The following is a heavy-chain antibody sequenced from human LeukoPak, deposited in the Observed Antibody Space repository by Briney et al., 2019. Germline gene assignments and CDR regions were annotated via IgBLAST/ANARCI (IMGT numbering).Heavy chain of an antibody. CDR1: GFTFSDSA. D-gene: IGHD5-24*01. V-gene: IGHV3-73*01. CDR2: IRNKANSYAT. J-gene: IGHJ4*02. CDR3: ARLSEMPTIGRPFDF. Sequence: GGSLRLSCAASGFTFSDSAIHWVRQASGKGLEWVARIRNKANSYATAFAASVKGRFTVSRDDSNSLAFLQMNSLETEDTAVYYCARLSEMPTIGRPFDFWGRGTLVTVSS.